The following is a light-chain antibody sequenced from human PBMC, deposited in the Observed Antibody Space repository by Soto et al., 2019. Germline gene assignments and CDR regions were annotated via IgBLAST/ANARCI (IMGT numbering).Light chain of an antibody. J-gene: IGKJ2*01. CDR1: QSISGW. CDR2: KAS. CDR3: QEYNSHSRYT. V-gene: IGKV1-5*03. Sequence: DIQMTQSPSTLSASVGDRVTITCRASQSISGWLAWYQQKPGKAPRLLIYKASSLQSGVPSRFSGSGSGTEFTLTISSLQPDHYATYYCQEYNSHSRYTFGQGTKVEIK.